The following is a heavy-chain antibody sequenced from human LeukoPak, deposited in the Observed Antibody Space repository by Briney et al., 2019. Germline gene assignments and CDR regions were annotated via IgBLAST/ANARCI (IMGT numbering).Heavy chain of an antibody. V-gene: IGHV3-21*01. CDR2: ISSSSSYI. Sequence: GGSLRLSCEASGFTFINYGMNWVRQAPGKGLEWVSSISSSSSYIYYADSVKGRFTISRDNAKNSLYLQMNSLRAEDTAVYYCARDQIGAAFDIWGQGTMVTVSS. J-gene: IGHJ3*02. CDR3: ARDQIGAAFDI. CDR1: GFTFINYG. D-gene: IGHD3-10*01.